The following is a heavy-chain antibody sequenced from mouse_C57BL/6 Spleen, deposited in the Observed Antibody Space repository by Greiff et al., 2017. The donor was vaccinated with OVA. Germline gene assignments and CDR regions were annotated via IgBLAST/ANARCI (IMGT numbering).Heavy chain of an antibody. J-gene: IGHJ2*01. CDR1: GYTFTSYW. CDR3: ARDDYDTDYFDY. V-gene: IGHV1-64*01. D-gene: IGHD2-4*01. Sequence: VQLQQPGAELVKPGASVKLSCKASGYTFTSYWMHWVKQRPGQGLEWIGMILPNSGSTNYNEKFKSKATLTVDKSSSTAYMQLLSLTSADSAVYYCARDDYDTDYFDYWGQGTTLTVSS. CDR2: ILPNSGST.